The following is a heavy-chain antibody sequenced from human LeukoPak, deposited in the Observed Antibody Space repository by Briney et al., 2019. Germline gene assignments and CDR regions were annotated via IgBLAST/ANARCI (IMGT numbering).Heavy chain of an antibody. J-gene: IGHJ6*03. CDR2: IYYSEST. Sequence: SETLSLTCTVSGGSISSYYWSWIRQPPGKGLEWIGYIYYSESTNYNPSLKSRVTISVDTSKNQFSLKLSSVTAADTAVYYCARVSCSGGSCYTAGYMDVWGKGTTVTVSS. V-gene: IGHV4-59*01. CDR1: GGSISSYY. D-gene: IGHD2-15*01. CDR3: ARVSCSGGSCYTAGYMDV.